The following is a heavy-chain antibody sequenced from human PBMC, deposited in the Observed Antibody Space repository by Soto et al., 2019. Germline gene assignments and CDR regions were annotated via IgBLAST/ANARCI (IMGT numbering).Heavy chain of an antibody. D-gene: IGHD5-12*01. Sequence: QLQLQESGSGLVKPSQTLSLTCAVSGGSISSGGYSWSWIRQPPGKGLEWIGYIYHSGSTHYNPSLESRVTISVDRSKNQFSLKLSSVTAADTAVYYCAAGGGLPRYYWGQGTLVTVSS. CDR2: IYHSGST. CDR3: AAGGGLPRYY. J-gene: IGHJ4*02. CDR1: GGSISSGGYS. V-gene: IGHV4-30-2*01.